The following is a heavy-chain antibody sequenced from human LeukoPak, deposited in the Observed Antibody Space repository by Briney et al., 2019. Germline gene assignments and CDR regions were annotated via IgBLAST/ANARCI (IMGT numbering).Heavy chain of an antibody. J-gene: IGHJ4*02. V-gene: IGHV4-31*03. Sequence: PSETLSLTCTVSDGSISSGGYYWSWIRQHPGKGLEWIGYIYYSGSTYYNPSLKSRVTISVDTSKNQFSLKLSSVTAADTAVYYCARDPSYCSGSICYSFDSWGQGALVTVSS. CDR3: ARDPSYCSGSICYSFDS. D-gene: IGHD2-15*01. CDR2: IYYSGST. CDR1: DGSISSGGYY.